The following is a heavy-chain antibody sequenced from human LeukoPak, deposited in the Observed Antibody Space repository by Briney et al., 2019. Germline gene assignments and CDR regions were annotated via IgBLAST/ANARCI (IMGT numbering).Heavy chain of an antibody. Sequence: GGSLRFSCAASGFTFSNYWVHWVRQAPGKGLEWVSRINERATIISYADSVKGRFTISRENARNTLYLQMNSLTAEDTAVYYCVRDLILVWTPGDDFDHWGQGTLVTVSS. CDR1: GFTFSNYW. D-gene: IGHD3-16*01. J-gene: IGHJ4*02. CDR3: VRDLILVWTPGDDFDH. CDR2: INERATII. V-gene: IGHV3-74*01.